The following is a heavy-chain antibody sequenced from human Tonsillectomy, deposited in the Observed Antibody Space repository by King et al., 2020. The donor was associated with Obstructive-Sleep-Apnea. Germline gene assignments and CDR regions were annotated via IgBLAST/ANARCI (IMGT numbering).Heavy chain of an antibody. J-gene: IGHJ4*02. D-gene: IGHD1-26*01. CDR3: ARRESGSYSNFDY. CDR1: RYRFTSYW. CDR2: IYPGDSDT. V-gene: IGHV5-51*01. Sequence: EVQLVESGAEVKKPGESLKISCKGSRYRFTSYWIGWVRQMPGKGLECMGIIYPGDSDTRYSPSFQGQVTISADKSISTAYLQWSRLKASDSAMYYCARRESGSYSNFDYWGQGPLVTVSS.